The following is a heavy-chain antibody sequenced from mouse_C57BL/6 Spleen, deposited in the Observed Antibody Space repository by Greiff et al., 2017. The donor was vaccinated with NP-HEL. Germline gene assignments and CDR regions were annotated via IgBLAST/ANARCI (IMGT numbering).Heavy chain of an antibody. CDR2: INPSSGYT. D-gene: IGHD3-2*02. CDR3: ASPDSSGYVKAPCY. V-gene: IGHV1-4*01. J-gene: IGHJ2*01. CDR1: GYTFTSYT. Sequence: QVQLQQSGAELARPGASVKMSCKASGYTFTSYTMHWVKQRPGQGLEWIGYINPSSGYTKYNQKFKDKATLTADKSSSTAYMQLSSLTSEDSAVYYCASPDSSGYVKAPCYWGQGTTLTVSS.